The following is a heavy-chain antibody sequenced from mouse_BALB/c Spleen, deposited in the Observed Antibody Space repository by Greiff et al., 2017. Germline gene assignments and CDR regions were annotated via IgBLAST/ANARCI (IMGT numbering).Heavy chain of an antibody. V-gene: IGHV7-3*02. CDR1: GFTFTDYY. CDR2: IRNKANGYTT. D-gene: IGHD2-10*01. Sequence: EVKLMESGGGLVQPGGSLRLSCATSGFTFTDYYMSWVRQPPGKALEWLGFIRNKANGYTTEYSASVKGRFTISRDNSQSILYLQMNTLRAEDSATYYCARAYYGNPINYAMDYWGQGTSVTVSS. CDR3: ARAYYGNPINYAMDY. J-gene: IGHJ4*01.